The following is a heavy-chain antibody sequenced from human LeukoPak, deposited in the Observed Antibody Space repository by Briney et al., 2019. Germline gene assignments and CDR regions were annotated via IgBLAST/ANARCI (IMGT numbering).Heavy chain of an antibody. V-gene: IGHV1-69*13. D-gene: IGHD3-22*01. CDR3: ARSEVSAEDYYDSSGYYDVFDY. CDR1: GGTFSSYA. CDR2: IIPIFGAA. Sequence: SVKVSCKASGGTFSSYAISWVRQAPGQGLKWMGGIIPIFGAANYAQKFQGRVTITADESTSTAYMELSSLRSEDTAVYYCARSEVSAEDYYDSSGYYDVFDYWGQGTLVTVSS. J-gene: IGHJ4*02.